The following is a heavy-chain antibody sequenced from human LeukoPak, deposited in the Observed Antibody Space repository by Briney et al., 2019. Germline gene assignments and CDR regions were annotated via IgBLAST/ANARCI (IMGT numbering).Heavy chain of an antibody. CDR3: ARDLSTTWRPEDAFDI. Sequence: GGSLRLSCAASGFTFSSYWMSWVRQAPGKGLEWVANIKQGGRDKYYVDSVKGRFTISRDNAKNTLYLQMNSLRAEDTAVYFCARDLSTTWRPEDAFDIWGQGTMVTVSS. CDR2: IKQGGRDK. CDR1: GFTFSSYW. V-gene: IGHV3-7*01. J-gene: IGHJ3*02. D-gene: IGHD1-14*01.